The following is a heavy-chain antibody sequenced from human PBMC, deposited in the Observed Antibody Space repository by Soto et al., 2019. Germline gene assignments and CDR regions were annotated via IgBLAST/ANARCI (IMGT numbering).Heavy chain of an antibody. D-gene: IGHD3-22*01. CDR1: GYTFTGYY. CDR3: AREVDDSSGYYYYYYGMDV. CDR2: INPNSGGT. J-gene: IGHJ6*02. V-gene: IGHV1-2*04. Sequence: AAVKVSCKASGYTFTGYYMHWVRQAPGQVLEWMGWINPNSGGTNYAQKFQGWVTMTRDTSISTAYMELSRLRSDDTAVYYCAREVDDSSGYYYYYYGMDVWGQGTTVTVSS.